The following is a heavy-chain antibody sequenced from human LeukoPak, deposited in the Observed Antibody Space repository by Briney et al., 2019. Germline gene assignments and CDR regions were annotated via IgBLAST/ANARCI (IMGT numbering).Heavy chain of an antibody. CDR3: ARVGRFWNYEENWFDP. CDR2: INPNSGGT. CDR1: GYTFTGYY. D-gene: IGHD1-7*01. V-gene: IGHV1-2*02. Sequence: GASVKVSCKGSGYTFTGYYMHWVRQAPGQGLEWMGWINPNSGGTNYAQKFQGRVTMTRDTSISTAYMELSRLRSDDTAVYYCARVGRFWNYEENWFDPWGQGTLVTVSS. J-gene: IGHJ5*02.